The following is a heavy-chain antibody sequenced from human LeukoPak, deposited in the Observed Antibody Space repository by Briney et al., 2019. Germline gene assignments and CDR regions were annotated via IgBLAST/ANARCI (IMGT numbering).Heavy chain of an antibody. CDR2: IYPRDGST. D-gene: IGHD5-24*01. CDR1: GYTFTSNY. CDR3: ARAKIRRDGYNYFDY. V-gene: IGHV1-46*01. Sequence: ASVKVSCKASGYTFTSNYIHWVRQAPGQGLEWMGMIYPRDGSTSYAQKFQGRVTITADESTSTAYMELSSLRSEDTAVYYCARAKIRRDGYNYFDYWGQGTLVTVSS. J-gene: IGHJ4*02.